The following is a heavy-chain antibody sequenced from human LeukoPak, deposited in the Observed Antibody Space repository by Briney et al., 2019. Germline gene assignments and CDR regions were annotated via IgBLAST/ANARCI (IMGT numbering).Heavy chain of an antibody. CDR2: ISYDGSNK. V-gene: IGHV3-30-3*01. J-gene: IGHJ4*02. CDR3: ARPLQVRIAVAGLRPPFDY. CDR1: GFTFSNFW. Sequence: GGSLRLSCATSGFTFSNFWMTWVRQAPGKGLEWVAVISYDGSNKYYADSVKGRFTISRDNSKNTLYLQMNSLRAEDTAVYYCARPLQVRIAVAGLRPPFDYWGQGTLVTVSS. D-gene: IGHD6-19*01.